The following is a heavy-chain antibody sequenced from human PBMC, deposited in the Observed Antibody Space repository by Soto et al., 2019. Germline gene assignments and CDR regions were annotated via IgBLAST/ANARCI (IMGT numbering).Heavy chain of an antibody. CDR1: GFTFSICS. D-gene: IGHD6-19*01. J-gene: IGHJ4*02. CDR3: ARDGSGWSRDY. CDR2: ISSTSTYI. Sequence: EVQLVESGGGLVKPGGSLGLPCAASGFTFSICSRNWVGQTPGKGLEWVSSISSTSTYIYYADSVKGRFTISRDNAKNSLYLQMNSLRVEDTAVYYCARDGSGWSRDYWGQGTLVTVSS. V-gene: IGHV3-21*01.